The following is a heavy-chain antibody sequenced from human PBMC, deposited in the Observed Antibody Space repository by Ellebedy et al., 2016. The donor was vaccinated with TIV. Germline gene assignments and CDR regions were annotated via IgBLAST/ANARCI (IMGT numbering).Heavy chain of an antibody. CDR2: ISSSNNFI. Sequence: GESLKISCAASGFTFSSYSMNWVRQAPGKGLEWISYISSSNNFIYYADSVKGRFTISRDNAKKSLYLQMNSLRDDDTAVYYCARDQRAYCGGDCYPDAFDIWGQGTMVTVSS. CDR1: GFTFSSYS. V-gene: IGHV3-48*02. D-gene: IGHD2-21*02. CDR3: ARDQRAYCGGDCYPDAFDI. J-gene: IGHJ3*02.